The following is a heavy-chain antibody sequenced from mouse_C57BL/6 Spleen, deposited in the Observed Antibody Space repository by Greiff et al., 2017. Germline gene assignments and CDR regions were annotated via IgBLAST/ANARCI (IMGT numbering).Heavy chain of an antibody. CDR2: IHPSDSDT. D-gene: IGHD2-4*01. Sequence: VQRVASGAELVKPGASVKVSCKASGYTFPSYWMHWVKQRPGQGLEWIGRIHPSDSDTNYNQKFKGKATLTVDKSSSTAYMQLSSLTSEDSAVYYCAIGGLRRYWYFDVWGTGTTVTVSS. J-gene: IGHJ1*03. CDR3: AIGGLRRYWYFDV. V-gene: IGHV1-74*01. CDR1: GYTFPSYW.